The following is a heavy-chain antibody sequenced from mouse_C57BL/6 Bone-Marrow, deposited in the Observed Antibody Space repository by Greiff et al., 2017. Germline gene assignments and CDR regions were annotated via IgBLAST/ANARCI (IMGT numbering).Heavy chain of an antibody. CDR1: GYTFTSYW. CDR2: IHPSDSDT. J-gene: IGHJ4*01. D-gene: IGHD2-4*01. CDR3: AIRGDYDPFYAMDY. V-gene: IGHV1-74*01. Sequence: VQLQQPGAELVKPGASVKVSCKASGYTFTSYWMHWVKQRPGQGLEWIGRIHPSDSDTNYNQKFKGKDTLTVDKSSSTAYMQLSSLTSEDSAVYYCAIRGDYDPFYAMDYWGQGTSVTVSS.